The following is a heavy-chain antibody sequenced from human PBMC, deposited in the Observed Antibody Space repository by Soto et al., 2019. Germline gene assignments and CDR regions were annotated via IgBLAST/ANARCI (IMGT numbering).Heavy chain of an antibody. J-gene: IGHJ6*02. CDR3: ASDIVVVPAAGGFGYYYGMDV. V-gene: IGHV3-21*01. CDR2: ISSSSSYI. CDR1: GFTFSSYS. D-gene: IGHD2-2*01. Sequence: GALRLSCAASGFTFSSYSMNWVRQAPGKGLEWVSSISSSSSYIYYADSVKGRFTISRDNAKNSLYLQMNSLRAEDTAVYYCASDIVVVPAAGGFGYYYGMDVWGQGTTVTVSS.